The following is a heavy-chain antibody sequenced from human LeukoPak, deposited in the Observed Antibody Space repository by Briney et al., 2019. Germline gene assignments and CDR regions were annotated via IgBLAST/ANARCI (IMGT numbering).Heavy chain of an antibody. J-gene: IGHJ5*02. Sequence: SETLSLTCTVSGGSMSNYWWNWIRQPPGKGLEWIGYIYYDGSTYYNPALNSRVTISIDTSKNQFSLKLNSVTAADTAVYYCARDLSTTSNWFDPWGQGTLVTVSS. CDR3: ARDLSTTSNWFDP. D-gene: IGHD2-2*01. CDR2: IYYDGST. V-gene: IGHV4-59*12. CDR1: GGSMSNYW.